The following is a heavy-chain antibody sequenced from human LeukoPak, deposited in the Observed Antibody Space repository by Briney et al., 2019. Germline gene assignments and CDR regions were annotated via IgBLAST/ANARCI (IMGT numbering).Heavy chain of an antibody. D-gene: IGHD5-24*01. CDR1: GGTFSSYA. Sequence: GASVKVSCKASGGTFSSYAISWVRQAPGQGLEWMGWISPYNGNTNYAQKLQGRVTMTTDTSTSTAYMELRSLRSDDTAVYYCAREMATIVNQFDYWGQGTLVTVSS. CDR2: ISPYNGNT. J-gene: IGHJ4*02. CDR3: AREMATIVNQFDY. V-gene: IGHV1-18*01.